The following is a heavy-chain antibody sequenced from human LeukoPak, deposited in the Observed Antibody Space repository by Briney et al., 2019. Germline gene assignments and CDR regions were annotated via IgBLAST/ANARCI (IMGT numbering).Heavy chain of an antibody. CDR3: ARAVSPGGGGSCHHKGVCWFDP. Sequence: SVKVSCKASGGTFSSYAISWVRQAPGQGLEWMGGIIPIFGTANYAQKFQGRVTITTDESTSTAYMELSSLRSEDTAVYYCARAVSPGGGGSCHHKGVCWFDPWGQGTLVTVSS. J-gene: IGHJ5*02. V-gene: IGHV1-69*05. D-gene: IGHD2-15*01. CDR2: IIPIFGTA. CDR1: GGTFSSYA.